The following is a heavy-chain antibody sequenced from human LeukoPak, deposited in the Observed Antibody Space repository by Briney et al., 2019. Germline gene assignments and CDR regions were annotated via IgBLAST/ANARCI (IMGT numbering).Heavy chain of an antibody. J-gene: IGHJ4*02. D-gene: IGHD1-1*01. CDR2: ISGDSTYI. V-gene: IGHV3-21*01. CDR1: GFTFASYS. Sequence: PGGPLRLSCAASGFTFASYSMIWVRQAPGKGLEWVSSISGDSTYIYNAGSVKGRFTISRDNAQASLYLQMISLRADDTAVYYCARVSGRLERQSDLDYWGQGTLVIVSS. CDR3: ARVSGRLERQSDLDY.